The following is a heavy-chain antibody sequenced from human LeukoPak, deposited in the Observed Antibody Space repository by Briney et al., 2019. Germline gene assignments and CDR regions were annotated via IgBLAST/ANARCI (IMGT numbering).Heavy chain of an antibody. CDR2: ISIDGRRT. J-gene: IGHJ4*02. D-gene: IGHD3-22*01. CDR1: GFTFSGFW. V-gene: IGHV3-74*01. CDR3: ARGSGYYDSSGYCGY. Sequence: GGSLRLSCAASGFTFSGFWMHWVRQAPGKGLVGLSRISIDGRRTNYADAVRGRLTISRNNAKNTVFLKMNSLRAEDTAVYYCARGSGYYDSSGYCGYWGQGTLVTVSS.